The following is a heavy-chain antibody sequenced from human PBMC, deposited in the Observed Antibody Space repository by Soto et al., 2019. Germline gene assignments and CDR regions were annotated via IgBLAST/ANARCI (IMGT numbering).Heavy chain of an antibody. V-gene: IGHV4-34*01. D-gene: IGHD6-13*01. J-gene: IGHJ6*04. Sequence: SETLSLTCAVYGGSFSGYYWSWIRQTTGTGLEGIGEINHSGSTTYNPPLKSRVTISVDTSKNQFSLKLSSVTAADTAVYYCARKHRVWYYGMDVWGKGTTVTVSS. CDR2: INHSGST. CDR1: GGSFSGYY. CDR3: ARKHRVWYYGMDV.